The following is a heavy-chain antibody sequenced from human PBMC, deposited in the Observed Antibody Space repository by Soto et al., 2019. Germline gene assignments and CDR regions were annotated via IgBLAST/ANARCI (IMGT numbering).Heavy chain of an antibody. Sequence: SQTLSLTCAISGDSVSNNSATWVWIRQSPSRGLEWLGRTYYRSKWYNDYAVSVKGRITINPDTSNNQLSLQLNSVTPDDTAVYYCARLIGNSWLDSWGQGTLVTVSS. D-gene: IGHD2-8*01. CDR1: GDSVSNNSAT. V-gene: IGHV6-1*01. J-gene: IGHJ5*01. CDR2: TYYRSKWYN. CDR3: ARLIGNSWLDS.